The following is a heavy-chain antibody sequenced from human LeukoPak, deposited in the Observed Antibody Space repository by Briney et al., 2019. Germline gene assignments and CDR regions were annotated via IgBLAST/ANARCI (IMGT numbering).Heavy chain of an antibody. CDR2: ISGSGGDT. V-gene: IGHV3-23*01. Sequence: GGSLRLSCAASEFTFSSYAMNWVRQAPGKGLEWVSGISGSGGDTYYADSVKVRFTISRDDSKNTLYLQMNSLRAEDTAVYYCARVGYSYGYRGYYYYYYMDVWGKGTTVTVSS. J-gene: IGHJ6*03. CDR1: EFTFSSYA. D-gene: IGHD5-18*01. CDR3: ARVGYSYGYRGYYYYYYMDV.